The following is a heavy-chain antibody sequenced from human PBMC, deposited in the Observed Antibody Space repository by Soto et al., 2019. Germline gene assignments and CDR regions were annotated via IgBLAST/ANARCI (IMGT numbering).Heavy chain of an antibody. D-gene: IGHD2-21*01. Sequence: TLSVTCSVSGGALNSGNYYWSWIRQVPGKGLEWSGYIYVTVAVDYNPSLRDRITISQVTSERQFSLNLRLVTAADTAVYYCARLRIATNNYKWFDPWGQGTLVTVSS. V-gene: IGHV4-30-4*08. CDR1: GGALNSGNYY. J-gene: IGHJ5*02. CDR3: ARLRIATNNYKWFDP. CDR2: IYVTVAV.